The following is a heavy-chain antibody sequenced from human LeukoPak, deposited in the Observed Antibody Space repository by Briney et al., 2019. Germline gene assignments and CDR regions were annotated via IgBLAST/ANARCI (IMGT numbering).Heavy chain of an antibody. CDR2: IIPSGHTT. CDR3: AEGWFENH. D-gene: IGHD3-10*01. Sequence: GGSLRLSCAASGFTFSSHGMNWVRQAPGKGLEWVSGIIPSGHTTYYADSVRGRFTISRDNSRNTLYLQMNSLRADDTALYYCAEGWFENHWGQGTLVTVSS. V-gene: IGHV3-23*01. CDR1: GFTFSSHG. J-gene: IGHJ5*02.